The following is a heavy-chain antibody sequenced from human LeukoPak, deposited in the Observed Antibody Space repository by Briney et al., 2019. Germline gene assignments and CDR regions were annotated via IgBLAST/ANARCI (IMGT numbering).Heavy chain of an antibody. CDR3: AKDPTYDFWSGYLRGENWFDP. V-gene: IGHV3-43*02. CDR1: GFTLDDYA. CDR2: ISGDGGST. J-gene: IGHJ5*02. Sequence: GGSLRLSCAASGFTLDDYAMHWVRQAPGKGLEWVSLISGDGGSTYYADSVKGRFTISRDNSKNSLYLQMNSLRTEDTALYYCAKDPTYDFWSGYLRGENWFDPWGQGTLVTVSS. D-gene: IGHD3-3*01.